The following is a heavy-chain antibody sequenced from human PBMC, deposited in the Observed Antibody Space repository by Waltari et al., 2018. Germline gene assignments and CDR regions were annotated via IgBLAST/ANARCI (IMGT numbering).Heavy chain of an antibody. CDR3: ARSPGYSPGAFDI. CDR2: IYYSGSN. J-gene: IGHJ3*02. Sequence: QLQLQESGPGLVKPSETLSLTCTVSGGSISSSSYYWGWIRQPPGKGLEWIGSIYYSGSNYYNPSLKSRVTISVDTSKNQFSLKLSSVTAADTAVYYCARSPGYSPGAFDIWGQGTMVTVSS. V-gene: IGHV4-39*07. D-gene: IGHD2-21*01. CDR1: GGSISSSSYY.